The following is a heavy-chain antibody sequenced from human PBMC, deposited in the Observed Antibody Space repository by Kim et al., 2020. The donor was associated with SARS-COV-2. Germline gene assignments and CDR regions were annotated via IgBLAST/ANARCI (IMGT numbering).Heavy chain of an antibody. CDR2: VYPGDSDT. V-gene: IGHV5-51*01. J-gene: IGHJ4*02. Sequence: GESLKISCKGSGYSFTNYWIGWVRQMPGKGLEWMGIVYPGDSDTRYSPSFQGQVTISADKSISTAYLQWSSLRASDTDMYYCARNYYYGSGSYYTSYYWGQGTLVTVSS. CDR1: GYSFTNYW. CDR3: ARNYYYGSGSYYTSYY. D-gene: IGHD3-10*01.